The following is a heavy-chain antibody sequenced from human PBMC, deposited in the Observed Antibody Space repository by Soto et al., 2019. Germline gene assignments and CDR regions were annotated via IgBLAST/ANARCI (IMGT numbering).Heavy chain of an antibody. CDR1: GYTFTGYY. J-gene: IGHJ4*02. CDR3: ARSRLTDYSIDY. Sequence: XVKVSCKPSGYTFTGYYIHWVRQAPGQGLEWMGCINPNSGATNCALKFQGRVTMTSDTSISAAYMELNSLTSDDTAVYYCARSRLTDYSIDYWGQGTLVTVSS. CDR2: INPNSGAT. D-gene: IGHD4-4*01. V-gene: IGHV1-2*02.